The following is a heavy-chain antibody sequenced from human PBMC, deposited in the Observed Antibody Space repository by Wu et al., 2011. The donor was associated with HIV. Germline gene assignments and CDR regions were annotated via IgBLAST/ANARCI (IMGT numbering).Heavy chain of an antibody. J-gene: IGHJ4*02. CDR2: IIPIFGTA. Sequence: QVQLVQSGAEVKKPGASVKVSCKASGYTFSGYYLHWVRQAPGQGLEWMGRIIPIFGTANYAQKFQGRVTITADESTSTAYMELSSLRSEDTAVYYCARDPSDDPNGPYYFDYWGQGTLVTVSS. CDR3: ARDPSDDPNGPYYFDY. CDR1: GYTFSGYY. V-gene: IGHV1-69*18.